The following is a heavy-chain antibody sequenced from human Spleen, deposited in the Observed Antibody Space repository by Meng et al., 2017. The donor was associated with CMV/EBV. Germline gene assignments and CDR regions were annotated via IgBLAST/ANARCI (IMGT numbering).Heavy chain of an antibody. V-gene: IGHV3-30*04. J-gene: IGHJ6*02. CDR3: VKTIFEVITKPLTPYGMDV. CDR2: ISYDGSNK. D-gene: IGHD3-3*01. CDR1: GFTFSSYA. Sequence: GGSLRLSCAASGFTFSSYAMHWVRQAPGKGLEWVAVISYDGSNKYYADSVKGRFTISRDNAKNTLYLQMSSLRAEDTAVYYCVKTIFEVITKPLTPYGMDVWGQGTTVTVSS.